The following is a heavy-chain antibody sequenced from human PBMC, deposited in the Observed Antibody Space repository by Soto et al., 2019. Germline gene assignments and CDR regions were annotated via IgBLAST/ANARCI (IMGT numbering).Heavy chain of an antibody. CDR1: GFTFSSYS. Sequence: EVQLVESGGGLVKPGGSLRLSCAASGFTFSSYSMNWVRQAPGKGLEWVSSISSSSSYIYYADSVKGRFTISRDNAKNSLYLQMNSLRAEVTAVYYCARDRCSRTSCYNFDYWGQGTLVTVSS. J-gene: IGHJ4*02. V-gene: IGHV3-21*01. CDR2: ISSSSSYI. CDR3: ARDRCSRTSCYNFDY. D-gene: IGHD2-2*02.